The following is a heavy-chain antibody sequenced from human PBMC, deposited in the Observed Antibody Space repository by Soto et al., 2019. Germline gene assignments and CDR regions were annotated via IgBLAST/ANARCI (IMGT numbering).Heavy chain of an antibody. V-gene: IGHV3-30*18. Sequence: GGSRRLSCAASGFTFSSYGMHWVRQAPGKGLEWVAVISYDGSNKYYADSVKGRFTISRDNSKNTLYLQMNSLRAEDTAVYYCAKSSGGAAAGSYMDVWGKGTTVTVSS. J-gene: IGHJ6*03. D-gene: IGHD6-13*01. CDR3: AKSSGGAAAGSYMDV. CDR1: GFTFSSYG. CDR2: ISYDGSNK.